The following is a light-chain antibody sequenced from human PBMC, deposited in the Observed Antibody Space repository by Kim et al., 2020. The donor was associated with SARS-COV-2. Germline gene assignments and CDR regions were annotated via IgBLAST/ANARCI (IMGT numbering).Light chain of an antibody. V-gene: IGLV3-9*01. CDR2: RDN. CDR3: QVWVSTTNV. CDR1: SIGRKN. Sequence: GARGQTATIPGGGDSIGRKNVPGYKRKPGQAPVLVIYRDNNRPSGIPERFSGSNPGNTATLTISRAQAGDEADYYCQVWVSTTNVFGTGTKVTVL. J-gene: IGLJ1*01.